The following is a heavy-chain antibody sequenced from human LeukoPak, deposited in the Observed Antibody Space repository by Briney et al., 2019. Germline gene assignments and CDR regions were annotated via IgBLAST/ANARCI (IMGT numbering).Heavy chain of an antibody. CDR3: ARDRGYDFWSGYFNLGYFDY. Sequence: PSETLSLTCTVSGGSISSYYWSWIRQPPGKGLEWIGYIYYSGSTNYNPSLKSRVTISVDTSKNQFSLKLSSVTAADTAVYYCARDRGYDFWSGYFNLGYFDYCGQGTLVTVSS. CDR2: IYYSGST. D-gene: IGHD3-3*01. V-gene: IGHV4-59*01. J-gene: IGHJ4*02. CDR1: GGSISSYY.